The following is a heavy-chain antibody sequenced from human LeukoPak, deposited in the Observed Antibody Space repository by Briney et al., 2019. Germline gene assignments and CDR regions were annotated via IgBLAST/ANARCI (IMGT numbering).Heavy chain of an antibody. V-gene: IGHV4-59*01. D-gene: IGHD5-24*01. CDR2: IYYTWST. CDR1: GGSISTFY. CDR3: ARGTDGRRYFDL. J-gene: IGHJ2*01. Sequence: SETLSLTCTVSGGSISTFYWSWIRQPPGKGMEWIGFIYYTWSTNYNPSLKSRVTISLDTSKNQFSLRLTSVTAADTAVYYCARGTDGRRYFDLWGRGTLLTVSP.